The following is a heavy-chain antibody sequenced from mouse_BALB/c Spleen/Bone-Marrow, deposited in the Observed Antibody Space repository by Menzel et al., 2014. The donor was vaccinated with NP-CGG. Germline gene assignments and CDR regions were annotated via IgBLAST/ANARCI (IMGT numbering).Heavy chain of an antibody. Sequence: QVQLKEPGAELARPGTSVKVSCKASGYAFTNYLIEWVKQRPGQGLEWIGVINHGSGGNNYNENFKGKATLTADKSSSTAKMQLSSLTSDDSAVYFCARTISYYYGMDYSGQGTSVTVST. CDR2: INHGSGGN. J-gene: IGHJ4*01. D-gene: IGHD1-1*02. CDR1: GYAFTNYL. CDR3: ARTISYYYGMDY. V-gene: IGHV1-54*03.